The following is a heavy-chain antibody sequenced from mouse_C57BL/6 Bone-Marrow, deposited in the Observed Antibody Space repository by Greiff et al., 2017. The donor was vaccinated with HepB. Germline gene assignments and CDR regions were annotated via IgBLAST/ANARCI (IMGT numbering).Heavy chain of an antibody. V-gene: IGHV1-54*01. J-gene: IGHJ3*01. CDR2: INPGSGGT. CDR1: GYAFTNYL. Sequence: VQLQQSGAELVRPGTSVKVSCKASGYAFTNYLIEWVKQRPGQGLEWIGVINPGSGGTNYNEKFKGKATLTADKSSSTAYMQLSSLTSEDSAVYFCANDSSCYPFAYWGQGTLVTVSA. D-gene: IGHD3-2*02. CDR3: ANDSSCYPFAY.